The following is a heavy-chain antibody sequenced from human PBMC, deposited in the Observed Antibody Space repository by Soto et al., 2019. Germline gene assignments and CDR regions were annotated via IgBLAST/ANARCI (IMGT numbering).Heavy chain of an antibody. V-gene: IGHV4-59*11. CDR2: IYYSGFT. CDR1: GGSISSHY. Sequence: LSETLSLTCTVSGGSISSHYWSCVRQPPGKGLEWIGYIYYSGFTDYNPSLKSRVTISEDTSKNQFSLTLTSVTAADTAVYYCARDQNSSGYLEYWGEGIQVTVSS. J-gene: IGHJ4*02. CDR3: ARDQNSSGYLEY. D-gene: IGHD3-22*01.